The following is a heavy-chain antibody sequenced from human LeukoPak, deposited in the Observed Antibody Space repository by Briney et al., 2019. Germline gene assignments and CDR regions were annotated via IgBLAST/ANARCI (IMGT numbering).Heavy chain of an antibody. CDR1: GFTFSTYG. CDR3: AKGTSTYSSGSFDY. CDR2: ISGSGSTT. D-gene: IGHD6-19*01. Sequence: LSGGSLRLSCAASGFTFSTYGMSWVRQAPGKGLEWVISISGSGSTTFYADSVKGRFTISRDNSNNMLYLQMTSLRAEDTAVYYCAKGTSTYSSGSFDYWGRGTLVTVSS. V-gene: IGHV3-23*01. J-gene: IGHJ4*02.